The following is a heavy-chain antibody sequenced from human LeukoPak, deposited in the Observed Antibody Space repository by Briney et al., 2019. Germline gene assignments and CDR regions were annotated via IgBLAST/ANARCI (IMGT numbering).Heavy chain of an antibody. Sequence: SETRSLTCTVSGGSISSYYWSWIRQPPGKGLQWIGYIYYSGSTNYNPSLKSRVTISVDTSKNQFSLKLSSVTAADTAVYYCARVTSGSQFNDYWGQGTLVSVSS. V-gene: IGHV4-59*01. CDR3: ARVTSGSQFNDY. J-gene: IGHJ4*02. CDR1: GGSISSYY. CDR2: IYYSGST. D-gene: IGHD3-10*01.